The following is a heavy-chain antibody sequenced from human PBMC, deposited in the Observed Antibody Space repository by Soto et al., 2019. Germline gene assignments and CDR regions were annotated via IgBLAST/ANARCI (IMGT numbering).Heavy chain of an antibody. D-gene: IGHD3-10*01. CDR3: ARDRPPGLRGSGLMVRGVTDYYYYGMDV. CDR2: IIPIFGTA. V-gene: IGHV1-69*13. Sequence: SVNVSCKASGGTFSSYAISWVRQAPGQGLEWMGGIIPIFGTANYAQKFQGRVTITADESTSTAYMELSSLRSEDTAVYYCARDRPPGLRGSGLMVRGVTDYYYYGMDVWGQGTTVTVSS. CDR1: GGTFSSYA. J-gene: IGHJ6*02.